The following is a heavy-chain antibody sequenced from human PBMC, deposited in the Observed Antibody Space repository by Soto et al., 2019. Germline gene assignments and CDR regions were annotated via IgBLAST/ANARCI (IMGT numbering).Heavy chain of an antibody. V-gene: IGHV3-21*01. CDR2: ISSSSSYI. D-gene: IGHD2-15*01. J-gene: IGHJ5*02. Sequence: GGSLRLSCAASGFTFSSYSMNWVRQAPGKGLEWVSSISSSSSYIYYADSVKGRFTISRGNAKNSLYLQMNSLRAEDTAVYYCASGIRGYCSGGSCPTHWFDPWGQGTLVTVSS. CDR1: GFTFSSYS. CDR3: ASGIRGYCSGGSCPTHWFDP.